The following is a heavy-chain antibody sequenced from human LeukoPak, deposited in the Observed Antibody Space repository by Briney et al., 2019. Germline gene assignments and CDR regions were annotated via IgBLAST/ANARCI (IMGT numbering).Heavy chain of an antibody. CDR3: ARALSWTTDSYYYMDV. V-gene: IGHV1-8*01. Sequence: GASVKVSCKASGYTFSSYDINWVRQATGQGLEWMGWMNPNSSNTGNAQKFQGRVTMTRNSSITTAYMELSSLRSEDTAVYYCARALSWTTDSYYYMDVWGKGTTVTVS. CDR2: MNPNSSNT. D-gene: IGHD3/OR15-3a*01. CDR1: GYTFSSYD. J-gene: IGHJ6*03.